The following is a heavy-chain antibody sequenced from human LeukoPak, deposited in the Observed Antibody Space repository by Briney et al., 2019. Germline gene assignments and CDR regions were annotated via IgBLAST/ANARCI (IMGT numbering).Heavy chain of an antibody. J-gene: IGHJ4*02. Sequence: GGSLRLSCAASGFTFSSYAMSWVRQAPGKGLEWVSSGSSGNTYYADSVKGRFTISRDNSKNTLYLEMNSLRVEDTAVYYCAKGGGGSGSYFDYWGQGTLATVSS. D-gene: IGHD1-26*01. CDR2: SGSSGNT. CDR3: AKGGGGSGSYFDY. V-gene: IGHV3-23*01. CDR1: GFTFSSYA.